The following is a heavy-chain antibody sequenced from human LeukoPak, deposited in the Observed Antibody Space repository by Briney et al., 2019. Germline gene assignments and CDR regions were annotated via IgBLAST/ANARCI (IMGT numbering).Heavy chain of an antibody. Sequence: ASVKVSCKASGYTFTSYYMHWVRQAPGQGLEWMGIINPSGGSTSYAQKFQGRVTMTRDTSTSTVYMELSSLRSEDTAVYYCARDRMAFYGDSFFDYWGQGTLVTVSS. V-gene: IGHV1-46*01. CDR1: GYTFTSYY. J-gene: IGHJ4*02. CDR3: ARDRMAFYGDSFFDY. D-gene: IGHD4-17*01. CDR2: INPSGGST.